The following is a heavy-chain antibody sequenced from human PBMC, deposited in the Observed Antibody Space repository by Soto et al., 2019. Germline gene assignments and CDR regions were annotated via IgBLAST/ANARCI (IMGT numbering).Heavy chain of an antibody. V-gene: IGHV4-34*01. CDR2: INHSGST. CDR3: ARGHPPVDTAMVYGMDV. D-gene: IGHD5-18*01. CDR1: GGSFSGYY. Sequence: SETLSLTCAVYGGSFSGYYWSWIRQPPGKGLEWIGEINHSGSTNYNPSLKSRVTISVDTSKNQFSLKLSSVTAADTAVYYCARGHPPVDTAMVYGMDVWGQGTTVTVSS. J-gene: IGHJ6*02.